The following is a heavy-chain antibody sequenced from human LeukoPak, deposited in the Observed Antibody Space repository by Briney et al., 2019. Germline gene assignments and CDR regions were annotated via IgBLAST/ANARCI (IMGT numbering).Heavy chain of an antibody. J-gene: IGHJ4*02. CDR1: GGSFSGYY. V-gene: IGHV4-34*01. CDR3: ARVWGRRLVREGFDY. D-gene: IGHD6-19*01. Sequence: SETLSLTCAVYGGSFSGYYWSWIRQPPGKELEWIGEINHSGSTNYNPSLKSRVTISVDTSKNQFSLKPSSVTAADTAVYYCARVWGRRLVREGFDYWGQGTLVTVSS. CDR2: INHSGST.